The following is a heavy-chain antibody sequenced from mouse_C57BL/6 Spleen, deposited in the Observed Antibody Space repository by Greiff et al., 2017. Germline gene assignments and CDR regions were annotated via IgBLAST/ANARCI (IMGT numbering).Heavy chain of an antibody. Sequence: VQLQQPGAELVKPGASVKIPCKASGYTFTDYNMDWVKQSHGKSLEWIGDINPNNGGTIYNQKFKGKDTLTVDKSSSTAYMELRSLTSEDTAVYYCARGTWFAYWGQGTLVTVSA. CDR3: ARGTWFAY. CDR2: INPNNGGT. V-gene: IGHV1-18*01. CDR1: GYTFTDYN. J-gene: IGHJ3*01.